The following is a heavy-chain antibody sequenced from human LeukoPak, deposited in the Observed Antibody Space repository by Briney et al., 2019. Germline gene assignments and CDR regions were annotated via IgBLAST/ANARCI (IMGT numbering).Heavy chain of an antibody. CDR2: ISGSGGST. J-gene: IGHJ5*02. CDR1: GFTFSSYV. Sequence: GGSLRLSCAASGFTFSSYVMSWVRQVPGKGLEWVSAISGSGGSTYYADSVKGRFTISRDNSKNTLYLQMNSLRAEDTAVYYCARAPSGTQFDPWGQGTLVTVSS. D-gene: IGHD1-1*01. CDR3: ARAPSGTQFDP. V-gene: IGHV3-23*01.